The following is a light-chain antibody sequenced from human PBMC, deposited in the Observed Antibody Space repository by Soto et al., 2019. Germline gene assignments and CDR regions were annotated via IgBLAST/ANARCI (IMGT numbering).Light chain of an antibody. CDR2: DAS. CDR3: QQYGSSPPIT. Sequence: EIVLTQSPGTLSLSPGERATLSCRASQSVSTYLAWYQQKPGQAPRLLIYDASTRVTGIPVRFSGSGSGTDFTLTISRLEPEDFAVYYCQQYGSSPPITFGQGTRLEIK. V-gene: IGKV3-20*01. J-gene: IGKJ5*01. CDR1: QSVSTY.